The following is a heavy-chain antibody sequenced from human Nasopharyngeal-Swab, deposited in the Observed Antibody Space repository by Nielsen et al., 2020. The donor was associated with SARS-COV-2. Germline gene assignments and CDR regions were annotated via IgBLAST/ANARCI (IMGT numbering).Heavy chain of an antibody. J-gene: IGHJ6*03. CDR2: IKEDGDEI. Sequence: WIRQPPGKGLEWVATIKEDGDEIYYVDSVKGRFTISRDNAKNSLVLQMNSLRADDTAVYYCARPYGYYYYYMDVWGKGTSVTVSS. CDR3: ARPYGYYYYYMDV. V-gene: IGHV3-7*03. D-gene: IGHD5-18*01.